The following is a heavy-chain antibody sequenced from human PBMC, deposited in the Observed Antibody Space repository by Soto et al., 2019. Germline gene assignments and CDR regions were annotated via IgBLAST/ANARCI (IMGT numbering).Heavy chain of an antibody. J-gene: IGHJ4*02. Sequence: PGGSLRLSCAASGFTFSSYAMSWVRQAPGKGLEWVSGISGSGGSTYYADSVKGQFTISRDNSKNTLYLQMNSLRAEDTAVYYCAKGSTTSGWRNHYFDYWGQGTLVTVSS. V-gene: IGHV3-23*01. CDR2: ISGSGGST. CDR1: GFTFSSYA. CDR3: AKGSTTSGWRNHYFDY. D-gene: IGHD6-19*01.